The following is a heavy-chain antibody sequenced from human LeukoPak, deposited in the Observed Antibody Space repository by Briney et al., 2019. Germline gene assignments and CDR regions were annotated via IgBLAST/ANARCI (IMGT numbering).Heavy chain of an antibody. CDR3: AISHRLLLSGGAFDI. Sequence: PGGSLRLSCAASGFTFTNYWMSWVRQAPGKGLELVANIKQDRSEKYYVDSVKGRFTISRDNAKNSLYLQMNSLRAEDTAVYYCAISHRLLLSGGAFDIWGQGTMVTVSS. J-gene: IGHJ3*02. D-gene: IGHD2-15*01. CDR2: IKQDRSEK. V-gene: IGHV3-7*01. CDR1: GFTFTNYW.